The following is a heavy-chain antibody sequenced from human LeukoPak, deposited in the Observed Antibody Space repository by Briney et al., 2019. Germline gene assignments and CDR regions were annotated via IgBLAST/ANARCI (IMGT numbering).Heavy chain of an antibody. V-gene: IGHV4-61*02. CDR1: GGSISSGSYY. CDR2: IYTSGST. CDR3: ARRFPGGWFGDFDK. Sequence: SQTLSLTCTVSGGSISSGSYYWSWIRQPAGKGLEWIGRIYTSGSTNYNPSLKSRVTISVDTSKNQFSLKLSSVTAADTAVYYCARRFPGGWFGDFDKWGQGTLVTVSS. J-gene: IGHJ4*02. D-gene: IGHD6-19*01.